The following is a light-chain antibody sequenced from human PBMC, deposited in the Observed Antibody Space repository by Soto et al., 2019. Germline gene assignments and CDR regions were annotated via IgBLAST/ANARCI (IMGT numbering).Light chain of an antibody. CDR2: EVS. CDR1: SSDVGGYNY. Sequence: SVLTQPPSASGFPGQSVTISCTGTSSDVGGYNYVSWYQQHPGKAPKLMIYEVSKRPSGVPDRFSGSKSDNTASLTVSGLQAEDEADYYCSSYAGSNNLRVFGSGTKVTVL. J-gene: IGLJ1*01. CDR3: SSYAGSNNLRV. V-gene: IGLV2-8*01.